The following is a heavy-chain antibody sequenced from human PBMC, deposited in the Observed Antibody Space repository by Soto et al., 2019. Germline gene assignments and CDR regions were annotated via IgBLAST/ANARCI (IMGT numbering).Heavy chain of an antibody. D-gene: IGHD2-15*01. CDR1: GYTFTGYY. CDR2: ISAYNGNT. J-gene: IGHJ4*02. CDR3: ARDLGGWPDY. Sequence: GASVKVSCKASGYTFTGYYMHWVRQAPGQGLEWMGWISAYNGNTNYAQKLQGRVTMTTDTSTSTAYMELSSLRSEDTAVYYCARDLGGWPDYWGQGTLVTVSS. V-gene: IGHV1-18*04.